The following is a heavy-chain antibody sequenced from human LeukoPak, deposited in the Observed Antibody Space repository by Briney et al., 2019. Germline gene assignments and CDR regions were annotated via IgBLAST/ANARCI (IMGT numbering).Heavy chain of an antibody. D-gene: IGHD3-10*02. V-gene: IGHV3-48*03. J-gene: IGHJ6*04. CDR1: GFTFSSFE. Sequence: GGSLRLSCAASGFTFSSFEMNWVRQAPGKGLEWVSYITSSGSTTHYSVSVKGRFTISRDNATNSLYLQMNSLRAEDTAVYYCAELGITMIGGVWGKGTTVTISS. CDR2: ITSSGSTT. CDR3: AELGITMIGGV.